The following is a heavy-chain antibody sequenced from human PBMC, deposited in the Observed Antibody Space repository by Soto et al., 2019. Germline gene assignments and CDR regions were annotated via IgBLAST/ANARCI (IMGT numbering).Heavy chain of an antibody. D-gene: IGHD3-9*01. CDR3: VRGRHFVWFLVRADVFDI. CDR2: IYPGDSDS. CDR1: GYSFTTYW. Sequence: GASLKISCQGSGYSFTTYWIGWVRPVPGNGLEWMGIIYPGDSDSRYSPSFQGQVTISADKSINTVYLHWTGLKASDTAMYYCVRGRHFVWFLVRADVFDIWGQGTMGTVS. V-gene: IGHV5-51*01. J-gene: IGHJ3*02.